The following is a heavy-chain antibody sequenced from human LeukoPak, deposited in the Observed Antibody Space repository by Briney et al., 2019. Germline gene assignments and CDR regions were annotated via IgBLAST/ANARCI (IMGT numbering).Heavy chain of an antibody. Sequence: GGSLRLSCAASGFTFSRYWMHWVRQAPGKGLVWVSRINSDGSSTTYADSVKGRFTISRDNSKNTLYLQMNSLRAEDTAVYYCAKSDSSSWYFYWGQGTLVTVSS. CDR2: INSDGSST. CDR1: GFTFSRYW. D-gene: IGHD6-13*01. J-gene: IGHJ4*02. V-gene: IGHV3-74*01. CDR3: AKSDSSSWYFY.